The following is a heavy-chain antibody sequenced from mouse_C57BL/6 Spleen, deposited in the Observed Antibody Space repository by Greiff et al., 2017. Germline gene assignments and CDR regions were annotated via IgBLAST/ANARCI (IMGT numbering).Heavy chain of an antibody. Sequence: LQESGPELVKPGASVKISCKASGYAFSSSWMNWVKQRPGKGLEWIGRIYPGDGDTNYNGKFKGKATLTADKSSSTAYMQLSSLTSEDSAVYFCAPFYGSSLDYWGQGTTLTVSS. D-gene: IGHD1-1*01. CDR1: GYAFSSSW. V-gene: IGHV1-82*01. J-gene: IGHJ2*01. CDR2: IYPGDGDT. CDR3: APFYGSSLDY.